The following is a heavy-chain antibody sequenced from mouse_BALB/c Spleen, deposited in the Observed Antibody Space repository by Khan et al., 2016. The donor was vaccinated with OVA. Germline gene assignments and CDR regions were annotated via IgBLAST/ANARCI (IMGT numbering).Heavy chain of an antibody. CDR1: GYTFPSYT. J-gene: IGHJ3*01. Sequence: QVQLQQSGAELARPGASVKMSCKASGYTFPSYTIHWIKQRPGQGLEWIGYINPSSGYTNYNQKFQDKATLTADQSSTTASMQLSSLTSDASAVYYCARDGAYDRNDGWFAYWSQGTLVTVSA. D-gene: IGHD2-14*01. CDR2: INPSSGYT. V-gene: IGHV1-4*01. CDR3: ARDGAYDRNDGWFAY.